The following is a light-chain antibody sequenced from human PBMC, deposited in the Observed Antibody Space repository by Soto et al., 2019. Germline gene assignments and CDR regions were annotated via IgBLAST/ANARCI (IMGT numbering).Light chain of an antibody. CDR1: QSVLESSSDKNS. Sequence: DIVMTQSADSLAVSMGERATINCKSSQSVLESSSDKNSFAWYQQKPGQSPKLLIYLASPRQSGVPDRFSGSGSWAEFTLTTSSLQAEDVPIDYGQQYYGTAYTFGQGTRRE. CDR3: QQYYGTAYT. CDR2: LAS. V-gene: IGKV4-1*01. J-gene: IGKJ2*01.